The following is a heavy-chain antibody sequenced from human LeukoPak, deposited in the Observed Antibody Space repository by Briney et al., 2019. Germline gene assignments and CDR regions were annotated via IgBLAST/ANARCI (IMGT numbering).Heavy chain of an antibody. Sequence: PGGSLRLSCAASGFTFSSYGMHWVRQAPGKGLEWVAFIRYDGSNKYYADSVRGRFTISRDNSKNTLYLQMNSLRAEDTAVYYCAISGGPTDAFDIWGQGTMVTVSS. CDR3: AISGGPTDAFDI. V-gene: IGHV3-30*02. J-gene: IGHJ3*02. CDR2: IRYDGSNK. D-gene: IGHD3-10*01. CDR1: GFTFSSYG.